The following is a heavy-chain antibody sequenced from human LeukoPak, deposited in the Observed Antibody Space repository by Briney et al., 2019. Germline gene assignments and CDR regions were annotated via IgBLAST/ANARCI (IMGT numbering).Heavy chain of an antibody. CDR3: ARGSGWSYYFDY. J-gene: IGHJ4*02. Sequence: SETLSLTCTVSGGSVSSSSYYWGWIRQPPGKGLEWIGSIYYSGSTYYNPSLKSRVTISVDTSKNQFSLKLSSVTAADTAVYYCARGSGWSYYFDYWGQGTLVTVSS. CDR1: GGSVSSSSYY. D-gene: IGHD6-19*01. CDR2: IYYSGST. V-gene: IGHV4-39*01.